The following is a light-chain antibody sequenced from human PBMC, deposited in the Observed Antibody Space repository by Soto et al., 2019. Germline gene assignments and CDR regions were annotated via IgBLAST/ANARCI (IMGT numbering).Light chain of an antibody. V-gene: IGLV2-14*01. Sequence: QPASVSGSPGQSITISCTGTSSDVGGYNYVSWYQQHPGKAPKLMIYEVSNRPSGVSNRFSGSKSGNTASLTISGLQADDEADYYCSSYTGSSTLVFGGGTKLTVL. J-gene: IGLJ3*02. CDR1: SSDVGGYNY. CDR3: SSYTGSSTLV. CDR2: EVS.